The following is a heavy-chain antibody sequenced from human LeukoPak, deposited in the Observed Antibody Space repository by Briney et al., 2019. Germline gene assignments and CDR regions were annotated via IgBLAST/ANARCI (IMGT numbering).Heavy chain of an antibody. V-gene: IGHV4-61*02. J-gene: IGHJ4*02. CDR1: GDSITSGIYY. Sequence: SETLSLTCTVSGDSITSGIYYWTWIRKAAGKGLEWDGRIYTSGSTGYNASLKSRVTISMDTSKNQFSPKLNSVTDGNTAVHYCTRSRERYWSYGACYIDLQARWGQGTPVTVSS. CDR3: TRSRERYWSYGACYIDLQAR. CDR2: IYTSGST. D-gene: IGHD2-8*01.